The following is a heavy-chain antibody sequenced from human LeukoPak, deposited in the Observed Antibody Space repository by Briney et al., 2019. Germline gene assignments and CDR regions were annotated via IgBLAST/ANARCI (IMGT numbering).Heavy chain of an antibody. CDR3: ARSKKRITMIVVVTTTWFDP. J-gene: IGHJ5*02. D-gene: IGHD3-22*01. Sequence: PSETLSLTCTVSGGSISSYYWSWIRQPAGKGLEWIGRIYTSGSTNYNPSLKSRVTMSVDTSKNQFSLKLSSVTAADTAVYYCARSKKRITMIVVVTTTWFDPWGQGTLVTVSS. CDR2: IYTSGST. V-gene: IGHV4-4*07. CDR1: GGSISSYY.